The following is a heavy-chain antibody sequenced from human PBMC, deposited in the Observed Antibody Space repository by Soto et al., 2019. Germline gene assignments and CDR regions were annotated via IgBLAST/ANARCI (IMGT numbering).Heavy chain of an antibody. D-gene: IGHD4-4*01. CDR1: GFTFSRFW. CDR3: TWHPPRGDYNKYARNY. CDR2: IKEDGSEK. Sequence: EVQLVESGGGLVQPGGSLRLSCAASGFTFSRFWMSWVRQAPGKGLEWVANIKEDGSEKYYVDSVKGRFTISRDNAKNALFLQMNSLRAEDTAVYFCTWHPPRGDYNKYARNYGGQGTQVTVSA. J-gene: IGHJ4*02. V-gene: IGHV3-7*03.